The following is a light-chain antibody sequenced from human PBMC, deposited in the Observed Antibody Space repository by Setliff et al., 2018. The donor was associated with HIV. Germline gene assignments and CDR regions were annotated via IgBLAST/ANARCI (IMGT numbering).Light chain of an antibody. CDR2: EVN. J-gene: IGLJ1*01. CDR3: SSYTSGSTRV. Sequence: QSALTQPASVSGSPGQSIAISCTGTSSDVGGYTYVSWYQQHPGKAPKLMIYEVNNRPSGVSDRFSGSKSGNTASLTISGLQAEDEADYYCSSYTSGSTRVFGTGTKVTVL. CDR1: SSDVGGYTY. V-gene: IGLV2-14*01.